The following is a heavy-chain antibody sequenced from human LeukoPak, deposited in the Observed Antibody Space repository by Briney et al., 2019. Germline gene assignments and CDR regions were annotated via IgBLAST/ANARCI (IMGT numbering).Heavy chain of an antibody. Sequence: GESLKISCKGSGYSFTSYWIAWVRQMPGKGLEWMGIIYPGDSDSRYSPSFQGQVTISADKSITTAYLQWSSLKASDTAMYYCARDIEMATIYGAFDIWAKGQWSPSLQ. J-gene: IGHJ3*02. D-gene: IGHD5-24*01. V-gene: IGHV5-51*01. CDR1: GYSFTSYW. CDR3: ARDIEMATIYGAFDI. CDR2: IYPGDSDS.